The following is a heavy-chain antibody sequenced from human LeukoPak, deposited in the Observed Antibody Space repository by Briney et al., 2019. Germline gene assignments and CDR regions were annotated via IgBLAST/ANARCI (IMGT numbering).Heavy chain of an antibody. D-gene: IGHD3-22*01. CDR3: ARGKGIVVLRYYYGMDV. Sequence: SQTLSLTSAISGDSVSSNSAAWNWIRQSPSRGLEWLGRTYYRSKWYNDYAVSVKSRITINPDTSKNQFSLQLNSVTPEDTAVYYCARGKGIVVLRYYYGMDVWGQGTTVTVSS. V-gene: IGHV6-1*01. CDR2: TYYRSKWYN. J-gene: IGHJ6*02. CDR1: GDSVSSNSAA.